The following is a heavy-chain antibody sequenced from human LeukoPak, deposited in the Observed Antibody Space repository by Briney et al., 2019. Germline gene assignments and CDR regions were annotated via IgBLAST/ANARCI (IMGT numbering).Heavy chain of an antibody. CDR3: ARVGANYSDSSGYLDY. D-gene: IGHD3-22*01. CDR1: GGSFSGYY. CDR2: INHSGRT. Sequence: SETLSLTCAVYGGSFSGYYWSWIRQPPGKGLEWVGEINHSGRTNYNPSLKSRVTVSVYTSKNQFSLKLSSVTAADTAVYYCARVGANYSDSSGYLDYWGQGPLVTVSS. J-gene: IGHJ4*02. V-gene: IGHV4-34*01.